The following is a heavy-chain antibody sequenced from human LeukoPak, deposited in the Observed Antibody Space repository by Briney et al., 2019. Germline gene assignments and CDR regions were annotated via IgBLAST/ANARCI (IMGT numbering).Heavy chain of an antibody. D-gene: IGHD3-10*01. J-gene: IGHJ4*02. CDR1: GDTFTGYY. V-gene: IGHV1-2*02. CDR3: ARDYRWFGELSLFDY. CDR2: INPNSGGT. Sequence: ASVKVSCKASGDTFTGYYMHWVRQAPGQGLEWMGWINPNSGGTNYAQKFQGRVTMTRDTSISTAYMELSRLRSDDTAVYYCARDYRWFGELSLFDYWGQGTLVTVSS.